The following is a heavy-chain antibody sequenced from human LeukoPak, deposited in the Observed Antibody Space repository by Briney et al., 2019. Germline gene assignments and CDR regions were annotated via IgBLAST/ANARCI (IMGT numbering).Heavy chain of an antibody. V-gene: IGHV1-46*01. CDR3: ARESPMSSGWNNWFDP. Sequence: ASVTVSFTASGYTFTSYYMHWVRQAPGQGLEWMGIINPSGGSTSYAQEFQGRVTMTRDTSTSTVYMELSSLRSEDTAVYYCARESPMSSGWNNWFDPWGQGTLVTVSS. D-gene: IGHD6-19*01. CDR1: GYTFTSYY. J-gene: IGHJ5*02. CDR2: INPSGGST.